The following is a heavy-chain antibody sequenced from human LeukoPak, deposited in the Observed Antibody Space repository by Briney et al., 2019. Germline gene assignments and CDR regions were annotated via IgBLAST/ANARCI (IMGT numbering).Heavy chain of an antibody. D-gene: IGHD3-9*01. J-gene: IGHJ4*02. Sequence: GGSLRLSCAASGFTFSSYAMSWVRQAPGKGLEWLSAISGSGGSTYYADSVKGRFTISRDNSKNTLYLQMNSLRAEDTAVYYCAKDLLVLRYFDWLLSGLDYWGQGTLVTVSS. CDR1: GFTFSSYA. CDR3: AKDLLVLRYFDWLLSGLDY. V-gene: IGHV3-23*01. CDR2: ISGSGGST.